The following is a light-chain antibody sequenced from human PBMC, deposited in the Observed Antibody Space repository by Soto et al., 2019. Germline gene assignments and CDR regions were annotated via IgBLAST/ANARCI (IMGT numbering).Light chain of an antibody. CDR1: SSDVGSYNL. V-gene: IGLV2-14*02. J-gene: IGLJ2*01. CDR3: SSYTSSTTLSI. CDR2: EGS. Sequence: QSVLTQPASVSGSPGQSITISCTGTSSDVGSYNLVSWYQQHPGKAPKLMIYEGSKRPSGVSNRFSGSKSGNTASLTISGLLAEDEADYYCSSYTSSTTLSIFGGGTKVTVL.